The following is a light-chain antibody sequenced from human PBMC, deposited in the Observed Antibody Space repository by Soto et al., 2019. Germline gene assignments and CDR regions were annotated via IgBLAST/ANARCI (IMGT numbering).Light chain of an antibody. V-gene: IGKV3-20*01. Sequence: EIVLTQSPGTLSLSPGERATPSXRTSQSVITNYLAWYQQQPGXAPRLXXSGXSSMATGSPDRCSGSGSATDFTLTISRLEPEYVSVYYCQQYGSSGRTFGQGTKVDIK. CDR2: GXS. CDR3: QQYGSSGRT. CDR1: QSVITNY. J-gene: IGKJ1*01.